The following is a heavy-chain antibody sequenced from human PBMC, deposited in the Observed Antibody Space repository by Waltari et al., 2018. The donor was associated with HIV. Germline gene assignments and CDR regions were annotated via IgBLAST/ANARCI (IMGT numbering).Heavy chain of an antibody. V-gene: IGHV3-21*04. CDR1: GFISGLFS. D-gene: IGHD5-12*01. J-gene: IGHJ4*02. Sequence: EESGGGRVEPGGSLRLSCVASGFISGLFSMNWVRQSPGRGLEWVASVERDNKESFYAESVKGRFTISRDNNEDSLFLHMDALKVEDTATYFCVRDHPGYVPIDYWGQGTSVTV. CDR2: VERDNKES. CDR3: VRDHPGYVPIDY.